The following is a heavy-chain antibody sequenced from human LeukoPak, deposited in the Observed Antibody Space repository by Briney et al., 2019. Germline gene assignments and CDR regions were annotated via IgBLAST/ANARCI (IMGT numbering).Heavy chain of an antibody. CDR2: ISYDGSNK. J-gene: IGHJ4*02. CDR3: ARDSPRIVGATFLYYFDY. Sequence: PGGSLRLSCAASGFTFSSYGMHWVRQAPGKGLEWVAVISYDGSNKYYADSVKGRFAISRDNSQNTLHLQMNSLRDEDTAVYYCARDSPRIVGATFLYYFDYWGQGTLVTVSS. D-gene: IGHD1-26*01. V-gene: IGHV3-30*03. CDR1: GFTFSSYG.